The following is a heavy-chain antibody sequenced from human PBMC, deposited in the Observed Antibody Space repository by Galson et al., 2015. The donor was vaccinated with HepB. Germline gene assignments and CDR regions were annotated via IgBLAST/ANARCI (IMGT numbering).Heavy chain of an antibody. Sequence: SLRLSCAASGFTFSSYAMHWVRQAPGKGLEWVAVISYDGSNKYYADSVKGRFTISRDNSKNTLYLQMNSLRAEDTAVYYCARNHRIAVAGSLDYYYYGMDVWGQGTTVTVSS. J-gene: IGHJ6*02. V-gene: IGHV3-30*04. CDR3: ARNHRIAVAGSLDYYYYGMDV. CDR1: GFTFSSYA. CDR2: ISYDGSNK. D-gene: IGHD6-19*01.